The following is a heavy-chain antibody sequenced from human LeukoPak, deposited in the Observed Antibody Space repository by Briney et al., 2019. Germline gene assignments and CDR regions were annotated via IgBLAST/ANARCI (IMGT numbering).Heavy chain of an antibody. CDR3: ARTYCSGGSCLDY. CDR1: GGSFSGYY. D-gene: IGHD2-15*01. CDR2: INHSGST. J-gene: IGHJ4*02. Sequence: SETLSLTCAVYGGSFSGYYWSWIRQPPGKGLEWIGEINHSGSTNYNPSLKSRVTISVDTSKNQFSLKLSSVTAADTAVYYCARTYCSGGSCLDYWGQGTLVTVSS. V-gene: IGHV4-34*09.